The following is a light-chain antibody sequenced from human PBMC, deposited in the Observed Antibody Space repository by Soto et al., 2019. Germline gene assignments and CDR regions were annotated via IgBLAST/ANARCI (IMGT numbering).Light chain of an antibody. CDR2: MAS. J-gene: IGKJ2*01. CDR1: QSINSW. V-gene: IGKV1-5*03. Sequence: DIQMTQSPSTLSASVGDRVTITCRASQSINSWLAWYKQKPVKAPNLLIYMASTLESGVPSRFSGSRSGTEFTLTISSLQPEDFATYYCQQYSSYPTFGQGTRLEIK. CDR3: QQYSSYPT.